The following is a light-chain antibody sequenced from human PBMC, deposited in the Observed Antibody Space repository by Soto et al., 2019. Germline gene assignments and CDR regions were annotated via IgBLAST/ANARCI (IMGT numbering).Light chain of an antibody. CDR2: GAS. CDR1: LRISSD. CDR3: QQYNSYSRT. J-gene: IGKJ1*01. V-gene: IGKV1-17*01. Sequence: DIQMTQSPSSLSASLGDRVTITCRASLRISSDLNWYQQKPGRAPKVLIFGASTLQSGVPSRFSGSGSGTEFTLTISSLQPDDFATYYCQQYNSYSRTFGQGTKVEIK.